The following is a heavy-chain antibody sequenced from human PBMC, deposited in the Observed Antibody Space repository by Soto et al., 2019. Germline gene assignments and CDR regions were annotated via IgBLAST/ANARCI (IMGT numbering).Heavy chain of an antibody. CDR1: GFTFDNYA. V-gene: IGHV3-23*01. D-gene: IGHD2-15*01. J-gene: IGHJ4*02. CDR3: AKSGAGGVVEATAFDS. Sequence: EVQLLESGGGLVQPGGSLRLSCAASGFTFDNYAMTWVRQAPGKGLEWVAASSGTGGSTYHADSVKGRFTISRDNPKNMLYLEMNSLRAEDTAVYYCAKSGAGGVVEATAFDSWGQGTLVTVSS. CDR2: SSGTGGST.